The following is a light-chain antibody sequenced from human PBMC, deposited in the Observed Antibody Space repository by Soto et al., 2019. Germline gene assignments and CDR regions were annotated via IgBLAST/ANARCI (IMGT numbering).Light chain of an antibody. V-gene: IGLV2-23*01. J-gene: IGLJ1*01. CDR1: SSDVGSYNL. CDR3: CSYETSSTYV. Sequence: SGLTQPASVSGSPGQSITRAGTGTSSDVGSYNLVSWYQHHPGKTPKLMIYEGSRRPSGVSNRFSASKSGNTASLTISGLQAEDEAEYYCCSYETSSTYVFGSGTKVTVL. CDR2: EGS.